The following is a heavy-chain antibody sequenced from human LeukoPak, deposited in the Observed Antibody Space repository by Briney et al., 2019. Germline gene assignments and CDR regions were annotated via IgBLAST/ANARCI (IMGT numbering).Heavy chain of an antibody. CDR2: IKYDGSAT. Sequence: GGSLRLSCAASGFTSSNYWMHWIRQVPGKGLVWVSHIKYDGSATNYADSVKGRFTISRDNAKNTLYLQMNSLRAEDTAVYYCVSGSLQSGYNFDYWGQGALVTVSS. CDR3: VSGSLQSGYNFDY. D-gene: IGHD3-3*01. CDR1: GFTSSNYW. V-gene: IGHV3-74*01. J-gene: IGHJ4*02.